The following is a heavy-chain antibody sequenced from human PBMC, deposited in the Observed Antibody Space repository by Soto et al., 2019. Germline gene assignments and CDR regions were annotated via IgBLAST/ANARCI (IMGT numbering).Heavy chain of an antibody. CDR2: IYYDGNT. CDR1: GDSITSSSHY. CDR3: ARAPAVKSRYFYYGMDV. V-gene: IGHV4-39*07. J-gene: IGHJ6*02. Sequence: SETLSLTCTVSGDSITSSSHYWGWIRQPPGKGLECIANIYYDGNTYYNPSLKSRVAISLDTSKNQFSLKVNSVTAADTAVYYCARAPAVKSRYFYYGMDVWGQGTTVTVSS. D-gene: IGHD4-17*01.